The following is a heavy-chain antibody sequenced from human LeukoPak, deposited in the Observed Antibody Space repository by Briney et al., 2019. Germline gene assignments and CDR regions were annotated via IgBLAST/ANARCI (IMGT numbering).Heavy chain of an antibody. J-gene: IGHJ4*02. CDR1: GYTFTSYG. CDR2: ISAYNGNT. D-gene: IGHD2-15*01. Sequence: ASVKVSCKASGYTFTSYGISWVRQAPGQGLEWVGWISAYNGNTNYAQKLQGRVTMTTDTSTSTAYMELRSLRSDDTAVYYCARDRRCSGGSCYSSWYYFDYWGQGTLVTVSS. V-gene: IGHV1-18*04. CDR3: ARDRRCSGGSCYSSWYYFDY.